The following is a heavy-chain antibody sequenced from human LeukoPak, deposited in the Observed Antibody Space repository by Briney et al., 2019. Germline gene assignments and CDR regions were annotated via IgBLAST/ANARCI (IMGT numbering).Heavy chain of an antibody. V-gene: IGHV3-43*01. CDR3: AKGKVLADYYGMDV. D-gene: IGHD6-19*01. J-gene: IGHJ6*02. Sequence: GGSLRLSCAASGFTFDGYTMHWVRQAPGKGLEWVSLISWDGGSTYYADSVKGRFTISRDNSKNSLYLQMNSQRTEDTALYYCAKGKVLADYYGMDVWGQGTTVTVSS. CDR1: GFTFDGYT. CDR2: ISWDGGST.